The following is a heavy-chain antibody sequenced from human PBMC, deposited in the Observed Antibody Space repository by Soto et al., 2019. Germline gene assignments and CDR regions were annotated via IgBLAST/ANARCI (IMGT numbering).Heavy chain of an antibody. J-gene: IGHJ5*02. CDR2: ISYDGSNK. CDR1: GFTFSSYG. D-gene: IGHD6-13*01. Sequence: GGSLRLSCAASGFTFSSYGMHWVRQAPGKGLEWVAVISYDGSNKYYADSVKGRFTISRDNSKNTLYLQMNSLRAEDTAVYYCAKQYLPYSSSYWFDPWGQGTLVTSPQ. CDR3: AKQYLPYSSSYWFDP. V-gene: IGHV3-30*18.